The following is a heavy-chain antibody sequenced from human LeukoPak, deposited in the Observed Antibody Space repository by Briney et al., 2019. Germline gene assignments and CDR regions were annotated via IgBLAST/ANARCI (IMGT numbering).Heavy chain of an antibody. J-gene: IGHJ4*02. CDR3: ASNLYDKIDY. D-gene: IGHD3-22*01. Sequence: SVKVSCTASGGTFSSYAISWVRQAPGQGLEWMGGIIPIFGTANYAQKFQGRVTITADESTSTAYMELSSLRSEDTAVYYCASNLYDKIDYWGQGTLVTVSS. CDR2: IIPIFGTA. CDR1: GGTFSSYA. V-gene: IGHV1-69*13.